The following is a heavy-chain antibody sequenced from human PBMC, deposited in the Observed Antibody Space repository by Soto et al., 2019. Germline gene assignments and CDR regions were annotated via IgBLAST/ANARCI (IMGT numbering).Heavy chain of an antibody. CDR1: GFTFSSYA. J-gene: IGHJ3*02. V-gene: IGHV3-23*01. D-gene: IGHD3-22*01. CDR2: ISGSGGST. CDR3: AVNYYDSSGYHVGTPIDAFDI. Sequence: GGSLRLSCAASGFTFSSYAMSWVRQAPGKGLEWVSAISGSGGSTYYADSVKGRFTISRDNSKNTLYLQMNSLRAEDTAVYYCAVNYYDSSGYHVGTPIDAFDIWGQGTMGTVAS.